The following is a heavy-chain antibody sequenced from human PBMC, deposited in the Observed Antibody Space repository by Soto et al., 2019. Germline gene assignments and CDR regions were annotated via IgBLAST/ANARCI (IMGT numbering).Heavy chain of an antibody. CDR2: IYYSGST. J-gene: IGHJ5*02. CDR1: GGSISSGGYY. D-gene: IGHD3-3*01. V-gene: IGHV4-31*03. Sequence: SETLCLTCTVSGGSISSGGYYWSWIRQHPGKGLEWIGYIYYSGSTYYNPSLKSRVTISVDTSKNQFSLKLSSVTAADTAVYYCARGGNAYYDFWSGYYQYNWFDPWGQGTLVTVSS. CDR3: ARGGNAYYDFWSGYYQYNWFDP.